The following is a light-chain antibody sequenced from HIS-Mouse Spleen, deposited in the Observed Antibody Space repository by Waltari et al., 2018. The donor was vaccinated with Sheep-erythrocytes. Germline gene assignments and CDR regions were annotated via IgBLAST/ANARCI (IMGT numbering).Light chain of an antibody. J-gene: IGLJ3*02. Sequence: PGQSITISCTGTSSAVGSYNLVPWYQQHPGKAPKLMIYEGSKRPSGVSNRFSGSKSGNTASLTISGLQAEDEADYYCCSYAGSSTPWVFGGGTKLTVL. CDR3: CSYAGSSTPWV. CDR2: EGS. CDR1: SSAVGSYNL. V-gene: IGLV2-23*01.